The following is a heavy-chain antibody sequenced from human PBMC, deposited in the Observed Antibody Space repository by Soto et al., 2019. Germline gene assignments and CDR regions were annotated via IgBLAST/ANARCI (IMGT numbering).Heavy chain of an antibody. CDR1: GFTFSSYG. CDR2: ISHDGSNK. J-gene: IGHJ4*02. D-gene: IGHD2-2*01. Sequence: GGSLRLSCAASGFTFSSYGMHWVRQAPGKGLEWVAVISHDGSNKYYADSVKGRFTISRDNSKNTLYLQMNSLRAEDTAVYYCAKEPGCSSTSCYYYFDYWGQGTLVTVSS. CDR3: AKEPGCSSTSCYYYFDY. V-gene: IGHV3-30*18.